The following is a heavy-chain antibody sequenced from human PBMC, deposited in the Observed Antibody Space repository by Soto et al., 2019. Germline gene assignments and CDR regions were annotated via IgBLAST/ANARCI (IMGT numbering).Heavy chain of an antibody. CDR3: ARGPLIQRRHGMDV. V-gene: IGHV1-2*02. D-gene: IGHD1-1*01. J-gene: IGHJ6*02. CDR1: GYTFTGYY. CDR2: INPNSGGT. Sequence: ASLKVSCKASGYTFTGYYMHWVRQAPGQGLEWMGWINPNSGGTNYAQKFQGRVTMTRDTSISTAYMELSRLRSDDTAVYYCARGPLIQRRHGMDVWGQGTTVTVSS.